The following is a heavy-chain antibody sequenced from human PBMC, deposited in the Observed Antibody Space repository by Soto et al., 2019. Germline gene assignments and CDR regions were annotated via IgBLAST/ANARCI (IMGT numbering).Heavy chain of an antibody. CDR2: ISYDGSNK. J-gene: IGHJ4*02. Sequence: GGSLRLSCAASGFTFSSYAMHWVRQAPGKGLEWVAVISYDGSNKYYADSVKGRFTISRDNSKNTLYLQMNSLRAEDTAVYYCARDEALAYCGGDCYSYFDYWGQGTLVTVSS. CDR1: GFTFSSYA. CDR3: ARDEALAYCGGDCYSYFDY. D-gene: IGHD2-21*02. V-gene: IGHV3-30-3*01.